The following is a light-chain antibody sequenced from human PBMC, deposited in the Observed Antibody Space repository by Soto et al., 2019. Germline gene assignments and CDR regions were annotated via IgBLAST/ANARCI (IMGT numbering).Light chain of an antibody. CDR2: GAS. V-gene: IGKV3-20*01. J-gene: IGKJ4*01. Sequence: EILLTQSPGTLSLSPGERATLSCRASQGVSSSYLAWYQQKPGQAPRLLIYGASSRASGVPDRFTGSGSGTDFTLTISRLEPEDVAIFYCHQYGSSPLTFGRGTKVDIK. CDR3: HQYGSSPLT. CDR1: QGVSSSY.